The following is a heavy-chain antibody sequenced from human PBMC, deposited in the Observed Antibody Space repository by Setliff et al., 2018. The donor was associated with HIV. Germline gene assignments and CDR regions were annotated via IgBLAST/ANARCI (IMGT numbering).Heavy chain of an antibody. CDR1: GGSIRSHY. Sequence: KPSETLSLTCTVSGGSIRSHYWSWIREPPGKGLEWIGYIYYSGSTNYNPSLKSRVTISVDTSKNQFPLRLSSVTAADTAVYYCARVPRQLLKGAAAYFDYWGQGILVTVSS. J-gene: IGHJ4*02. D-gene: IGHD5-18*01. CDR3: ARVPRQLLKGAAAYFDY. V-gene: IGHV4-59*11. CDR2: IYYSGST.